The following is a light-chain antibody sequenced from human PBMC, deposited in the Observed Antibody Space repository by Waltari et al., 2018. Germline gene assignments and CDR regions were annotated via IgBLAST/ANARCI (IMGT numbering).Light chain of an antibody. CDR2: TAS. J-gene: IGKJ1*01. CDR3: QQYNSYSPWT. Sequence: AIQMTQSPSSLSASVGDTVTITCRASQDIRNDLGWYQQRPGKAPKLLIYTASSLRSGVPSRFSGSGSGTDFTLTISSLQSEDFATYYCQQYNSYSPWTFGPGTKVEIK. V-gene: IGKV1-6*01. CDR1: QDIRND.